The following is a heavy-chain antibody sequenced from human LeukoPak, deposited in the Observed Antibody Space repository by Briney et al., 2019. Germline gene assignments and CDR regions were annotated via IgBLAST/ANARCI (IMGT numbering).Heavy chain of an antibody. CDR2: SNSDGSIM. V-gene: IGHV3-74*03. Sequence: GGSLRLSCAASGFTLSSYWIHWVRQAPGKGLVWVSRSNSDGSIMQYADSVKGRFTISRDKAKNTLQLQMNSLRAKDTAAYYCVRGSDNRYGIDYWGQGTLVTVSS. CDR3: VRGSDNRYGIDY. J-gene: IGHJ4*02. D-gene: IGHD1-20*01. CDR1: GFTLSSYW.